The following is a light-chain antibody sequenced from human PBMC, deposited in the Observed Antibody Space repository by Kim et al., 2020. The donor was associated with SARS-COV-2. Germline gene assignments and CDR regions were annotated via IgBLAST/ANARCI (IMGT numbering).Light chain of an antibody. V-gene: IGKV3-11*01. Sequence: PGERATPSCRASQVLGSYLAWYQHNPGQPPRLLIYSDSNRATGIPDRFTGSGSRTDFTLTITSLEPEDSAIYYCQQRTNWPRALTFGGGTKVDIK. CDR1: QVLGSY. CDR3: QQRTNWPRALT. CDR2: SDS. J-gene: IGKJ4*01.